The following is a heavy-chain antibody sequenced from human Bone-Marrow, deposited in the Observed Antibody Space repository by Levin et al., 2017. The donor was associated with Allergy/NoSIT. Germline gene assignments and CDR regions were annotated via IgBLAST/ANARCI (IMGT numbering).Heavy chain of an antibody. V-gene: IGHV3-21*06. D-gene: IGHD2-8*02. Sequence: RPGGSLRLSCASSGFPFSTYGMAWVRQAPGEGLEWLASISTRSTYIHYAASVKGRFTISRDNANNSLSLQMDRLRREDTAVYYCARAAGAGGRGGMDVWGQGTTVTVSS. CDR2: ISTRSTYI. CDR3: ARAAGAGGRGGMDV. J-gene: IGHJ6*02. CDR1: GFPFSTYG.